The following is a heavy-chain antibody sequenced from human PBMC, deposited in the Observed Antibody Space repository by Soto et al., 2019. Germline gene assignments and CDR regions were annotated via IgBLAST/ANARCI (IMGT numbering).Heavy chain of an antibody. Sequence: QITLKESGPLLVEPTQTLTLTCSFSGFSLTTGGVGVGWLRQAPGKALECLGIIYWDNDRRYNPSLKERLTITNATCTNPVVLTRPYMGPVDTATYYFAHRVPYSSYWGVGCCDTWGQGTLVTVS. V-gene: IGHV2-5*02. CDR3: AHRVPYSSYWGVGCCDT. D-gene: IGHD2-21*01. CDR1: GFSLTTGGVG. CDR2: IYWDNDR. J-gene: IGHJ5*02.